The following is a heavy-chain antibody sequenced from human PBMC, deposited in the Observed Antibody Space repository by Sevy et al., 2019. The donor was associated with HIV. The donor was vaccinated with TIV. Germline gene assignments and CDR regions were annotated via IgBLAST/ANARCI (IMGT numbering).Heavy chain of an antibody. CDR1: GYSLSKLS. CDR3: ATVGLGYYSGSSYYQVYWFDT. CDR2: LDPGNGEI. Sequence: ASVKVSCKVFGYSLSKLSMHWVRQAPGKGLEWMGSLDPGNGEITYAQTLQGRVTMTEDTSTDTAYMELSSLTSEDTATYYCATVGLGYYSGSSYYQVYWFDTWGQGTLVTVSS. D-gene: IGHD2-15*01. J-gene: IGHJ5*02. V-gene: IGHV1-24*01.